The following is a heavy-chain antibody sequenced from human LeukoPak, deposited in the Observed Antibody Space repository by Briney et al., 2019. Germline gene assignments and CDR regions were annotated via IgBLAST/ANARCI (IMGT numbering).Heavy chain of an antibody. J-gene: IGHJ5*02. CDR3: ARDGGYCTNGVCYSSNWFDP. V-gene: IGHV1-2*02. CDR1: GYTFTGYY. CDR2: INPNSWCT. Sequence: ASVKVSCKASGYTFTGYYMHWVRQAPGQGLELMGLINPNSWCTNYAQKFQGRVTMTRDTSISTAYMELSRLRSDDTAVYYCARDGGYCTNGVCYSSNWFDPWGQGTLVTVSS. D-gene: IGHD2-8*01.